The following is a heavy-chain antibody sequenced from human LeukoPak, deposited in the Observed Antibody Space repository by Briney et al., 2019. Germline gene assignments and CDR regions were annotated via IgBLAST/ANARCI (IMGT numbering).Heavy chain of an antibody. V-gene: IGHV4-59*12. CDR1: GGSISSYY. Sequence: PSETLSLTCTVSGGSISSYYWSWIRQPPGKGLECIGYMYYSGSANYNPSLKSRVTISVDTSKNQFSLKLSSVTAADTAVYYCARVLYGGYDSIWGQGTLVTVSS. CDR2: MYYSGSA. J-gene: IGHJ4*02. CDR3: ARVLYGGYDSI. D-gene: IGHD5-12*01.